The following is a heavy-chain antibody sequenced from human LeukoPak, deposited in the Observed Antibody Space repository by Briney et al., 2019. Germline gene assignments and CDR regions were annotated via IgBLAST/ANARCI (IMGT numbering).Heavy chain of an antibody. CDR3: ATGRDYILRILEWSDAFDI. CDR1: GYTFTGYY. J-gene: IGHJ3*02. D-gene: IGHD3-3*01. Sequence: GASVKVSCKASGYTFTGYYMHWVRQDPGQGLEWMGWINPNSGGTNYAQKFQGRVTMTRDTSISTAYMDLSSLRSDDTAVYYCATGRDYILRILEWSDAFDIWGQGTMVTVSS. V-gene: IGHV1-2*02. CDR2: INPNSGGT.